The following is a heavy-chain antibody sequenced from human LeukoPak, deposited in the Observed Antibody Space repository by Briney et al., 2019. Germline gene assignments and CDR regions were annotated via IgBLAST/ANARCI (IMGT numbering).Heavy chain of an antibody. CDR2: IYYSGTT. Sequence: SETLSLTCTVPGDSISSSSYYWAWIRQPPGKGLEWIGSIYYSGTTYYNPSLKSRVTISVDTSRSQFSLKVGSVTAADTAVYYCARHRRYTTGSEEYDYWGQGNMVTVSS. CDR3: ARHRRYTTGSEEYDY. D-gene: IGHD2-8*02. J-gene: IGHJ4*02. CDR1: GDSISSSSYY. V-gene: IGHV4-39*01.